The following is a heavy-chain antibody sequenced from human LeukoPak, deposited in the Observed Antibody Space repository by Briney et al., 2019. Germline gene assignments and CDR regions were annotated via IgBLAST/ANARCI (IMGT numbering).Heavy chain of an antibody. CDR2: VHPDSGAT. D-gene: IGHD5-12*01. CDR3: ARGGANSGYDTLDY. Sequence: AASVKVSCEASGYTFTGYYMHWVRQAPGQGLEWMGWVHPDSGATNYAQKFQGRVTMTRDTSITTAYMELSRLRSDDTAVYYCARGGANSGYDTLDYWGQGTLVTVSS. V-gene: IGHV1-2*02. CDR1: GYTFTGYY. J-gene: IGHJ4*02.